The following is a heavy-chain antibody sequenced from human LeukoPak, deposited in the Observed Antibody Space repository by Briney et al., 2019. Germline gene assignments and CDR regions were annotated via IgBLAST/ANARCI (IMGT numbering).Heavy chain of an antibody. CDR2: IYYSGST. CDR1: GGSVSSGSYY. Sequence: SETLSLTCTVSGGSVSSGSYYWSWIRQPPGKGLEWIGNIYYSGSTNYNPSLKSRVTISVDTSKNQFSLKLSSVTAADTAVYYCARGPASWYVVPAARRYYYGMDVWGQGTTVTVSS. V-gene: IGHV4-61*01. J-gene: IGHJ6*02. CDR3: ARGPASWYVVPAARRYYYGMDV. D-gene: IGHD2-2*01.